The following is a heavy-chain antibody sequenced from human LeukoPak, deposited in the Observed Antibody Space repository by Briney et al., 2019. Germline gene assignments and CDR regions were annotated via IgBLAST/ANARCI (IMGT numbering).Heavy chain of an antibody. CDR1: GITFRNYW. Sequence: GGSLRLSCTVSGITFRNYWMSWVRQAPGKGLEWVAFIRYDGSEKFYLDSVKGRFTVSRDNSKNTLFLQMNSLRVDDTAVYYCAKSLGAKRYLDFMDVWGKGTPVTVSS. D-gene: IGHD3-9*01. CDR3: AKSLGAKRYLDFMDV. J-gene: IGHJ6*04. V-gene: IGHV3-30*02. CDR2: IRYDGSEK.